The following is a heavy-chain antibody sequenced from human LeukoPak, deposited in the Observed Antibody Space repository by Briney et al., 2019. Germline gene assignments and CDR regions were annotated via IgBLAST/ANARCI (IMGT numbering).Heavy chain of an antibody. CDR1: GFTFSNAW. V-gene: IGHV3-74*01. Sequence: GGSLRLSCAASGFTFSNAWMSWVRQAPGKGLVWVSRINSDGSSTSYADSVKGRFTIPRDNSKNTMYLQMNSLRVEDTAVYYCARDPRTTGKSNYGMDVWGQGTTVTVSS. CDR3: ARDPRTTGKSNYGMDV. J-gene: IGHJ6*02. CDR2: INSDGSST. D-gene: IGHD4-17*01.